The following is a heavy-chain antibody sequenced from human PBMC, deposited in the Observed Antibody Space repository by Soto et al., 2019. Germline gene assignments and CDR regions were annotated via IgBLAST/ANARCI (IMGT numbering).Heavy chain of an antibody. Sequence: QAQVVQHGAEVRKPGSSVKLSCKASEGTFNSYAISWVRQAPGQGLEWMVGIIPYYNTLNYAQKFQDRVIITADDSTNTVYMELSSLRSDDTAVYFCASGASRWYPYLFDSWAQGTLVTVSS. CDR2: IIPYYNTL. CDR1: EGTFNSYA. CDR3: ASGASRWYPYLFDS. J-gene: IGHJ4*02. D-gene: IGHD6-13*01. V-gene: IGHV1-69*01.